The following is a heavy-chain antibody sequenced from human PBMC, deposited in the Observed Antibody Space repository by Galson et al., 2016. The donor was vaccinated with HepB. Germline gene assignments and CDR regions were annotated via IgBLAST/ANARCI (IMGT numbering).Heavy chain of an antibody. V-gene: IGHV4-39*01. CDR1: GGSISNSAYY. J-gene: IGHJ4*02. Sequence: SETLSLTCSVSGGSISNSAYYWDWIRQPPGKGLEWIGSVHYSGKTNYNPSLKSRVTISADTSKNQFSLRVTSVTAADTAVYYCARRNSFNWYNYYFDFWGQGTLVTVSS. CDR2: VHYSGKT. CDR3: ARRNSFNWYNYYFDF. D-gene: IGHD6-13*01.